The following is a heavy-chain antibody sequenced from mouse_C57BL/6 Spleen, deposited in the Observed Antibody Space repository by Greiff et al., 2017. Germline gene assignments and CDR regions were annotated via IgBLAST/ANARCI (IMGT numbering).Heavy chain of an antibody. CDR2: IDPSDSET. V-gene: IGHV1-52*01. CDR1: GYTFTSYW. CDR3: ARESPYGSNYFDY. Sequence: VQLQQPGAELVRPGSSVKLSCKASGYTFTSYWMHWVKQRPIQGLEWIGNIDPSDSETHYNQKFKDKATLTVDKSSSTAYMQLSSLTSEDAAVYYCARESPYGSNYFDYWGQGTTLTVSS. D-gene: IGHD1-1*01. J-gene: IGHJ2*01.